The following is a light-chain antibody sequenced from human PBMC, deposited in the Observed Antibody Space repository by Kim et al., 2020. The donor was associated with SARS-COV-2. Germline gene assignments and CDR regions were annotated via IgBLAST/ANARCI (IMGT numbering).Light chain of an antibody. V-gene: IGLV1-44*01. CDR1: SSNIGSNN. CDR3: AVWDDSLKQGV. Sequence: QSVLTQPPSASGTPGQRVTISCSGSSSNIGSNNVVWYHQLPGAAPNLLIYSNNQRPSGIPDRFSGSRSGTSASLAISGLQSGDEADYYCAVWDDSLKQGVFGGGTQLTVL. J-gene: IGLJ3*02. CDR2: SNN.